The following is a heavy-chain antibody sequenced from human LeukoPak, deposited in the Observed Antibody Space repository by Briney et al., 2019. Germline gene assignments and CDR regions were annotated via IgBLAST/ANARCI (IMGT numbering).Heavy chain of an antibody. J-gene: IGHJ3*02. Sequence: HPGGSLRLSCAASGFTFSSYGMHWVRQAPGKGLEWVAVIWYDGSNKYYADSVKGRFTISRDNSKNTLYLQMNSLRAEDTAVYYCARDYCSGGSCYPDAFDIWGLGTMVTVSS. CDR3: ARDYCSGGSCYPDAFDI. CDR1: GFTFSSYG. V-gene: IGHV3-33*01. D-gene: IGHD2-15*01. CDR2: IWYDGSNK.